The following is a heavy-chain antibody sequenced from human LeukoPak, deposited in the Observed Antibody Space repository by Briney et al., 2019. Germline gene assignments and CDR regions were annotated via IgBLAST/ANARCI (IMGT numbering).Heavy chain of an antibody. V-gene: IGHV3-48*03. J-gene: IGHJ4*02. CDR2: ISSSGSTV. CDR3: ARDAAMAGFDY. Sequence: PGGSLRLSCLASGFTSSSYEMNWVRQAPGKGLEWVSYISSSGSTVYYADYVKGRFTSSTDNAKNSLYLQTNSLRAEDTAVYYCARDAAMAGFDYWGEGTLVTVSS. D-gene: IGHD5-18*01. CDR1: GFTSSSYE.